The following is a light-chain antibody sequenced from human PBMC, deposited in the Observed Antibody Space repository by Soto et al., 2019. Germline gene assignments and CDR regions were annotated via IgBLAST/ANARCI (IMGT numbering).Light chain of an antibody. Sequence: EIVMTQSRSTLSVSPGGRATLCCRASQSVSSRLAWYQQKIGQAPRILIYGASTRATGIPARFSGSGYGTDFTLTISSLQSEDFALYYCQQYTNWPWTFGQGTKVDIK. CDR2: GAS. CDR3: QQYTNWPWT. J-gene: IGKJ1*01. V-gene: IGKV3-15*01. CDR1: QSVSSR.